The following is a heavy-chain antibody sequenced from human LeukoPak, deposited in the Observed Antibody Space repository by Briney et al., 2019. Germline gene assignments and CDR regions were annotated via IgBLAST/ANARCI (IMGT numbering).Heavy chain of an antibody. D-gene: IGHD2-21*02. Sequence: GGSLRLSCAASGFTFSSYGMHWVRQAPGKGLEWVAVISYDGSNKYYADSVKGRFTISRDNSKNTLYLQMNSLRAEDTAVYYCAKVPGVTAITFDYWGQGTLVTVSS. CDR1: GFTFSSYG. V-gene: IGHV3-30*18. CDR3: AKVPGVTAITFDY. CDR2: ISYDGSNK. J-gene: IGHJ4*02.